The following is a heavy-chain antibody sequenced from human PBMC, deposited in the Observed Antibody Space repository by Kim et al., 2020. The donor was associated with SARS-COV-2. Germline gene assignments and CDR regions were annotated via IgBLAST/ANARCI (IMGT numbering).Heavy chain of an antibody. CDR3: AKDPDVVPRFRFDP. Sequence: AATWKXRFTXSRDNSKNTLYLQMNSLRAEDTAVYYCAKDPDVVPRFRFDPWGQGTLVTVSS. V-gene: IGHV3-23*01. J-gene: IGHJ5*02. D-gene: IGHD2-2*01.